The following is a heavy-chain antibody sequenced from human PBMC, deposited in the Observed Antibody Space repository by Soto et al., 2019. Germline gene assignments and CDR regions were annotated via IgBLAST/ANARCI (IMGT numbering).Heavy chain of an antibody. CDR1: GGTFSSYA. D-gene: IGHD2-2*02. CDR2: IIPIFGTA. V-gene: IGHV1-69*01. J-gene: IGHJ5*02. CDR3: ARDIVVVPAAILVGWFDP. Sequence: QVQLVQSGAEVKKPGSSVKVSCKASGGTFSSYAISWVRQAPGQGLEWMGGIIPIFGTANYAQKFQGRVTITADESTSTAYMELSSLRSEDTAVYYCARDIVVVPAAILVGWFDPWGQGPLVTVSS.